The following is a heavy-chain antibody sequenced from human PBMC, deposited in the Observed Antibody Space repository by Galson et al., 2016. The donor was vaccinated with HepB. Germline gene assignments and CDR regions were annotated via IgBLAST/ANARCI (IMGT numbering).Heavy chain of an antibody. Sequence: PALVKPTQTLTLTCTFSGFSLSTSGMRVSWIRQPPGKALEWLARIDWGDDKLYSASLKTRLTISKDTSRNQVVLTMTNMDPVDTATYYCARTRAAAGYYFDYWGQGTLVTVSS. J-gene: IGHJ4*02. CDR3: ARTRAAAGYYFDY. CDR1: GFSLSTSGMR. D-gene: IGHD6-13*01. V-gene: IGHV2-70*04. CDR2: IDWGDDK.